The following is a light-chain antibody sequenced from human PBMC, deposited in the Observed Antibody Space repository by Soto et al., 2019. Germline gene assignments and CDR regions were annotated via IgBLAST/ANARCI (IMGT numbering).Light chain of an antibody. Sequence: EVVMTQSPATLSVSPGERATLSCRASQSVNANLAWYQQKPGQAPRLLIHGASNRATGIPARFSGSGFGTEFIRTISSLQSEDFAVYYCQQYNTWLWTFGQGTKV. J-gene: IGKJ1*01. V-gene: IGKV3-15*01. CDR1: QSVNAN. CDR3: QQYNTWLWT. CDR2: GAS.